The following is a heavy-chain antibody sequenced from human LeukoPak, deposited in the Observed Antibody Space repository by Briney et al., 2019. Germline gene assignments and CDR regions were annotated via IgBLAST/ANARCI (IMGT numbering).Heavy chain of an antibody. CDR3: ARQAIRAMIVVVKPSHFDY. CDR1: GGSISSSSYY. CDR2: IYYSGST. J-gene: IGHJ4*02. V-gene: IGHV4-39*01. D-gene: IGHD3-22*01. Sequence: SETLSLTCTVSGGSISSSSYYWGWIRQPPGKGLEWIGSIYYSGSTYYNPSLKSRVTISVDTSKTQFSLKLSSVTAADTAVYYCARQAIRAMIVVVKPSHFDYWGQGTLVTVSS.